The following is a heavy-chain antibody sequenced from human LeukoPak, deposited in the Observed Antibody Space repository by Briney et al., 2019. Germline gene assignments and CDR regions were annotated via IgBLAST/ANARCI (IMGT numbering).Heavy chain of an antibody. CDR1: GFTFSSYS. CDR2: ISSGSNTI. V-gene: IGHV3-48*04. J-gene: IGHJ3*02. CDR3: AKDRGRQQLYAFDI. D-gene: IGHD6-13*01. Sequence: GGSMRLSCAASGFTFSSYSMNWVRQAPGKGLEWVSYISSGSNTIYHADSVKGRFTISRDNAKNSLYLQMNSLRAEDTALYYCAKDRGRQQLYAFDIWGQGTMVTVSS.